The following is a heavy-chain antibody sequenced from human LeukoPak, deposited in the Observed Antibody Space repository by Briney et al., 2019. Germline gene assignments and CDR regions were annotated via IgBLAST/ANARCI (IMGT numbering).Heavy chain of an antibody. D-gene: IGHD6-19*01. J-gene: IGHJ6*03. CDR1: GFTFDDYG. CDR2: INWNGGST. Sequence: PGGSLRLSCAASGFTFDDYGMSWVRQAPGKGLEWVSGINWNGGSTGYADSVKGRFTISRDNAKNSLYLQMNSLRAEDTALYYCARRQEQWLDYYYYYYMDVWGKGTTVTVSS. V-gene: IGHV3-20*04. CDR3: ARRQEQWLDYYYYYYMDV.